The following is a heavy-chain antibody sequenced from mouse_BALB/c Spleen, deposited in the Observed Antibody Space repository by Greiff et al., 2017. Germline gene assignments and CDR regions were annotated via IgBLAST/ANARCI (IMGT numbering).Heavy chain of an antibody. Sequence: EVKLMESGPGLVKPSQSLSLTCSVTGYSITSGYYWNWIRQFPGNKLEWMGYISYSGSTSYNPSLKSRISITRDTSKNQFFLQLNSVTTEDTATYYCANDYDYAMDYWGQGTSVTVSS. CDR2: ISYSGST. V-gene: IGHV3-2*02. CDR3: ANDYDYAMDY. J-gene: IGHJ4*01. D-gene: IGHD2-4*01. CDR1: GYSITSGYY.